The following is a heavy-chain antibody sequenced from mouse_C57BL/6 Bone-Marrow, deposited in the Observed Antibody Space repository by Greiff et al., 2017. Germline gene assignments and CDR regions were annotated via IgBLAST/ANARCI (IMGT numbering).Heavy chain of an antibody. J-gene: IGHJ4*01. CDR1: GFSLTSYG. D-gene: IGHD2-1*01. CDR3: ATRYGNYVLAMDY. CDR2: IWSGGST. Sequence: VQLVESGPGLVQPSQSLSITCTVSGFSLTSYGVHWVRQSPGKGLEWLGVIWSGGSTDYNAAFISRLSISKDNSKSQVFFKMNSLQADDTAIYYCATRYGNYVLAMDYWGQGTSVTVSS. V-gene: IGHV2-2*01.